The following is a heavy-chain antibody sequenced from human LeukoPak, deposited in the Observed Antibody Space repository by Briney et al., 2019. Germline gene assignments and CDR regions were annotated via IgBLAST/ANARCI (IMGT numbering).Heavy chain of an antibody. V-gene: IGHV7-4-1*02. Sequence: GASVKVSCKASGYTFTSYAMNWVRQAPGQGLEWMGWINTNTGNPTYAQGFTGRFVFSLDTSVSTAYLQISGLKAEDTAVYYCAPTYYYDSSGYYGLNYWGQGTLVTVSS. CDR2: INTNTGNP. CDR3: APTYYYDSSGYYGLNY. CDR1: GYTFTSYA. D-gene: IGHD3-22*01. J-gene: IGHJ4*02.